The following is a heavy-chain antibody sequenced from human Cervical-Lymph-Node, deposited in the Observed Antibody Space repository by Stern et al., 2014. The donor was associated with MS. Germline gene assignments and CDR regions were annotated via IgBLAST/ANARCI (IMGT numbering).Heavy chain of an antibody. Sequence: VQLVESGPGRVQPSETLSLTCTVSGASIKNFYWNWIRQPPGKGLEWIVHMSNSGATYYDPSLKSRVTLSMDASKQQFSLSLTSVTAADTAVYFCARGRHTAMVTSGRYFDLWGQGTLVTVSS. J-gene: IGHJ4*02. CDR1: GASIKNFY. CDR3: ARGRHTAMVTSGRYFDL. D-gene: IGHD5-18*01. V-gene: IGHV4-4*07. CDR2: MSNSGAT.